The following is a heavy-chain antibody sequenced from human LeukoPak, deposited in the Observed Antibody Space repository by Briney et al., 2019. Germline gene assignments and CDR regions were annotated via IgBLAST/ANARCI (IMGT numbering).Heavy chain of an antibody. J-gene: IGHJ5*02. CDR2: FSDSGDVT. D-gene: IGHD2-8*01. V-gene: IGHV3-23*01. CDR3: AKMLLNP. CDR1: GVAFSTYA. Sequence: PGGSLRLSCAASGVAFSTYAIHWVRQAPGKGLEWVSIFSDSGDVTYYVDSVKGRFAVSRDNSKNTLYLQMNSLRAEDTAVYYCAKMLLNPWGQGTLVTVSS.